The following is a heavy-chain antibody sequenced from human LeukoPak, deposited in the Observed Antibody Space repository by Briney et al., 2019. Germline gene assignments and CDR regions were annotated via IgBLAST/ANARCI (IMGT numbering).Heavy chain of an antibody. D-gene: IGHD2-2*01. J-gene: IGHJ6*02. Sequence: GGALRLSCAASGFTFSSYSINWVRQAPGKGLEWVSSISSSSSYIYYADSVKGRFTISRDNAKNSLYLQMDSLRAEDTAVYYCARSQYCSSTSCYETGYYGMDVWGQGTTVTVSS. CDR1: GFTFSSYS. V-gene: IGHV3-21*01. CDR2: ISSSSSYI. CDR3: ARSQYCSSTSCYETGYYGMDV.